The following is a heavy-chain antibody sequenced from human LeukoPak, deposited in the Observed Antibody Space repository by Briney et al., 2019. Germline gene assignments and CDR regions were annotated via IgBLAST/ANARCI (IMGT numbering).Heavy chain of an antibody. Sequence: SETLSLTCTVSGGSISSYYWSWLRQPPGKGLEWIGYIYYSGSTNYNPSLKSRVTISVDTSKNQFSLKLSSVTAADTAVYYCASERYCSGGSCYGFDYWGQGTLVTVSS. CDR2: IYYSGST. J-gene: IGHJ4*02. CDR3: ASERYCSGGSCYGFDY. CDR1: GGSISSYY. D-gene: IGHD2-15*01. V-gene: IGHV4-59*01.